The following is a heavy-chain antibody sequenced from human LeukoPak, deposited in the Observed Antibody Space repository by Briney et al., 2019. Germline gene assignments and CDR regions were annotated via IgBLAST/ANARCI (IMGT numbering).Heavy chain of an antibody. CDR1: GFRFCDYL. CDR2: IKTDGSAK. J-gene: IGHJ4*02. CDR3: TKDLNHDSSG. Sequence: GGAPRISFAAPGFRFCDYLVTWARPAPGKRVECVANIKTDGSAKYYPDSVKGRFTVSRDNAKNSLYLQMNNMRVEDTAIYYCTKDLNHDSSGWGQGTLVTVSS. D-gene: IGHD3-22*01. V-gene: IGHV3-7*01.